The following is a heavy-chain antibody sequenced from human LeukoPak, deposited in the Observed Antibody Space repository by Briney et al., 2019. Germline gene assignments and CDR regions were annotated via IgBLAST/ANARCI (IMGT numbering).Heavy chain of an antibody. CDR2: INSDGSST. D-gene: IGHD6-13*01. V-gene: IGHV3-74*01. CDR3: ARLWQQLVRDY. Sequence: GGSLRLSCAASGSTFSSYWMHWVRQAPGKGLVWVSRINSDGSSTSYADSVKGRFTISRDNAKNTLYLQMNSLRAEDTAVYYCARLWQQLVRDYWGQGTLVTVSS. J-gene: IGHJ4*02. CDR1: GSTFSSYW.